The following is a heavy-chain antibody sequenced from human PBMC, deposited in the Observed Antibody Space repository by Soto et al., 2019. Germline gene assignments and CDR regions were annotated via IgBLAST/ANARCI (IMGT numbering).Heavy chain of an antibody. J-gene: IGHJ4*02. CDR2: VSSYNGNT. D-gene: IGHD3-10*01. Sequence: QVQLMQSGPEVKKPGASVTVSCKTSGYTFTDHGIDWVRQAPGQGLEWVGWVSSYNGNTNYAYNLKDRVIMTTDASTSTAYMELRGLSSDDTAVYYCAREVEGSYSPADFWGQGTPVTVSS. V-gene: IGHV1-18*01. CDR3: AREVEGSYSPADF. CDR1: GYTFTDHG.